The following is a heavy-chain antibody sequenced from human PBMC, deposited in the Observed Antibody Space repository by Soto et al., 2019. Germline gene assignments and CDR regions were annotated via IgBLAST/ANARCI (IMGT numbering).Heavy chain of an antibody. CDR2: IIPMFATA. CDR3: ARDLCGSATCYSWSDV. V-gene: IGHV1-69*06. CDR1: GGTFSSYA. D-gene: IGHD2-2*01. Sequence: SVKVSCKASGGTFSSYAISWVRQAPGQGLEWMGGIIPMFATAEYAQRFQGRVTITADRSTSTAYMELSSLRSEDTAVYYCARDLCGSATCYSWSDVWGQGTTVTVSS. J-gene: IGHJ6*02.